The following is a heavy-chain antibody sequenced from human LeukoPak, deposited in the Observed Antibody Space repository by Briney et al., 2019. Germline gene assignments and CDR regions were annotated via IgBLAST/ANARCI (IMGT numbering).Heavy chain of an antibody. Sequence: GGSLRLSCTTSGFTFGDYATSWVRQAPGKGLEWVGFIRSKAYGGTTEYAASVKGRFTISRDDSRRIVYLQMNILKTEDTAVYYCTREGRGSDAFDYWGQGTLVTVSS. CDR3: TREGRGSDAFDY. D-gene: IGHD3-16*01. CDR2: IRSKAYGGTT. CDR1: GFTFGDYA. V-gene: IGHV3-49*04. J-gene: IGHJ4*02.